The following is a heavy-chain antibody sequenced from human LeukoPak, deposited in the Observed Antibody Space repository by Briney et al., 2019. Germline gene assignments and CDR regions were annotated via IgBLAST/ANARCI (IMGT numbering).Heavy chain of an antibody. CDR3: ARDKQQQLVRPYGMDV. D-gene: IGHD6-13*01. CDR1: GFTFSSYS. Sequence: PGGSLRLSCAASGFTFSSYSMNWVRQAPGKGLEWVSSISSSSSYIYYADSVKGRFTISRDNAKDSLYLQMNSLRAEDTAVYYCARDKQQQLVRPYGMDVWGQGTTVTVSS. CDR2: ISSSSSYI. J-gene: IGHJ6*02. V-gene: IGHV3-21*01.